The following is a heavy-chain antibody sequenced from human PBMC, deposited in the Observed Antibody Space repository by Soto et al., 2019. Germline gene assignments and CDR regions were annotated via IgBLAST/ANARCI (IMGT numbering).Heavy chain of an antibody. J-gene: IGHJ6*02. V-gene: IGHV4-34*01. Sequence: SYTLSLTCAVYGASFSGYYWSWIRQPPGKGLEWIGEINHTGSTNYNPSLKSRVTISVDTSKNQFSLKLSSVTAADTAVYYCARHKSFPRPGYGMDVWGQGTTVT. D-gene: IGHD1-26*01. CDR2: INHTGST. CDR1: GASFSGYY. CDR3: ARHKSFPRPGYGMDV.